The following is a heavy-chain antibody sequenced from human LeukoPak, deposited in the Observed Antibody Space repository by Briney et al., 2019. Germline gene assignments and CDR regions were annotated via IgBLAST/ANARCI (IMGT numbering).Heavy chain of an antibody. V-gene: IGHV3-21*01. CDR3: ARCDSSGSFYFDY. D-gene: IGHD6-19*01. J-gene: IGHJ4*02. Sequence: GGSLRLSCAASGFTFSSYSMNWVRQAPGKGLEWVSSISSSSSYIYYADSVKGRFTISRDNAKNSLYLQMNSLRAEDTAVYYCARCDSSGSFYFDYRGQGTLVTVSS. CDR2: ISSSSSYI. CDR1: GFTFSSYS.